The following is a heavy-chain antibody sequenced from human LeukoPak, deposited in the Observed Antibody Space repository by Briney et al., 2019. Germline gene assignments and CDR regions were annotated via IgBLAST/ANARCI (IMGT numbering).Heavy chain of an antibody. V-gene: IGHV3-30*18. D-gene: IGHD3-10*01. Sequence: EGSLRLSCAASGFTFNSYAMHWVRQAPGKGLEWVAVISYDGSNKYYGDSVKGRFTISRDTSKNTLSLQMNSLRAEDTAVYYCAKDRDYYGSGGMDVWGQGTTVTVTS. CDR3: AKDRDYYGSGGMDV. CDR2: ISYDGSNK. CDR1: GFTFNSYA. J-gene: IGHJ6*02.